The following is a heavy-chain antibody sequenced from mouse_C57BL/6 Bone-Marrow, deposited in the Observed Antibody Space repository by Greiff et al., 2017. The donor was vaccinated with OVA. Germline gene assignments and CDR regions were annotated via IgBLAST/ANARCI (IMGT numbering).Heavy chain of an antibody. Sequence: QVQLKQPGAELVKPGASVKLSCKASGYTFTSYWMHWVKQRPGQGLEWIGMIHPNSGSTNYNEKFKSKATLTVDKSSSTAYMQHSSLTSEDSAVYYCARHYGSSPAWFAYWGQGTLVTVSA. CDR1: GYTFTSYW. D-gene: IGHD1-1*01. CDR3: ARHYGSSPAWFAY. V-gene: IGHV1-64*01. CDR2: IHPNSGST. J-gene: IGHJ3*01.